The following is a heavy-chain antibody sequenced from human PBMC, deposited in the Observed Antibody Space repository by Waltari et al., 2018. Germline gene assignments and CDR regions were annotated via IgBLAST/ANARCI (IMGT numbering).Heavy chain of an antibody. D-gene: IGHD6-13*01. CDR2: INPNSGAT. CDR1: GYRFTDYY. V-gene: IGHV1-2*02. J-gene: IGHJ4*02. Sequence: QVQLVQSGAEVKKPGASVKVSCKAAGYRFTDYYIHWVRQAPGQGLESMGWINPNSGATKFVQKFQGRVSLTRDTSIDTAYMELSGLRSDDTAVYYCVSHYMAATGTDYWGQGTLVTVSS. CDR3: VSHYMAATGTDY.